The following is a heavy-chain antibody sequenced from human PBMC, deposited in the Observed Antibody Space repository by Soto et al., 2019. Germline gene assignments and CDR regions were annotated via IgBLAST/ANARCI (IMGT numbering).Heavy chain of an antibody. CDR3: ARESRTAYYDYVWRSYSQRDFDI. J-gene: IGHJ3*02. CDR1: VLCIISYY. V-gene: IGHV4-4*07. D-gene: IGHD3-16*01. Sequence: SSTXSLTWTFSVLCIISYYGSWIRHPAGKGLEFIGRIYTSWSTNYNPSLKSRVTMSVDTSKNQFSLKLSSVTAADTAVYYCARESRTAYYDYVWRSYSQRDFDIWGQGTMV. CDR2: IYTSWST.